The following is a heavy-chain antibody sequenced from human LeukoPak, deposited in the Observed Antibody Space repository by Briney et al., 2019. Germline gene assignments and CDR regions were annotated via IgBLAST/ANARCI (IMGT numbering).Heavy chain of an antibody. J-gene: IGHJ4*02. CDR3: ARGVGSIAADYFDY. Sequence: SETLSLTCAVYGGSFSGYYWNWIRQPPGKGLEWIGEINHSGTTSYNPSLKSRVTISVDTSKNHFSLKLSSETAADTAVYYCARGVGSIAADYFDYWGQGTLVTVSS. CDR2: INHSGTT. D-gene: IGHD6-13*01. CDR1: GGSFSGYY. V-gene: IGHV4-34*01.